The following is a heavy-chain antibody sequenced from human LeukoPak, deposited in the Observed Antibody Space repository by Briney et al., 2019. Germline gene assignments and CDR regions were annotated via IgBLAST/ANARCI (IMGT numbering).Heavy chain of an antibody. D-gene: IGHD7-27*01. Sequence: SETLPLTCTVSGGSVSNYWSWIRQSPGKGLEWIGYIYYTETSYNPSLKSRVTISADTSKNQFSLKLYSVTAADTAVYYCATRKLGNDYWGQGTLVTVSS. V-gene: IGHV4-59*02. CDR1: GGSVSNY. CDR3: ATRKLGNDY. J-gene: IGHJ4*02. CDR2: IYYTET.